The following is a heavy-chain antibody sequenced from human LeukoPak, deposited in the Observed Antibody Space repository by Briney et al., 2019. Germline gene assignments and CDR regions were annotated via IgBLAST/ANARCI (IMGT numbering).Heavy chain of an antibody. Sequence: GASVKVSCKASGYTFTSYDINWVRQATGQGLEWMGWMNPNSGNTGYAQKFQGRVTITRNTSISTAYMELSSLRSEDTAVYYCASRLNYYGSGSYYKNDAFDIWGQGTMVTVSS. CDR2: MNPNSGNT. V-gene: IGHV1-8*03. CDR3: ASRLNYYGSGSYYKNDAFDI. D-gene: IGHD3-10*01. J-gene: IGHJ3*02. CDR1: GYTFTSYD.